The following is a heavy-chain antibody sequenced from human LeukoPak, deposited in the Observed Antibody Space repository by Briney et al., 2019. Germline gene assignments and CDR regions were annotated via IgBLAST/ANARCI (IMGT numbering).Heavy chain of an antibody. CDR1: RFSFNNSE. Sequence: QPGGSLRLSCAAPRFSFNNSEMYWVRQAAGKGLERVSYISSTGYTIYYADSVKGRFTISRDNAKNSLFLQMNSLRVEDTAVYFCARGWDNSGYYCDYWGQGTLVTVSS. J-gene: IGHJ4*02. V-gene: IGHV3-48*03. D-gene: IGHD6-19*01. CDR2: ISSTGYTI. CDR3: ARGWDNSGYYCDY.